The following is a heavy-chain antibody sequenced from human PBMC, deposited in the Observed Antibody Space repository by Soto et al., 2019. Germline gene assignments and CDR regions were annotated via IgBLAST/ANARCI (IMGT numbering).Heavy chain of an antibody. CDR1: GGSISSYY. CDR2: IYTSGST. V-gene: IGHV4-4*07. Sequence: QVQLQESGPGLVKPSETLSLTCTVSGGSISSYYWSWIRQPAGKGLEWIGRIYTSGSTNYNPSLKSRVTMSVDTSKNQFSLKLSSVTAADTAVYYCARDFGSYDYLAHDYYYYGMDVWGQGTTVTVSS. J-gene: IGHJ6*02. CDR3: ARDFGSYDYLAHDYYYYGMDV. D-gene: IGHD5-12*01.